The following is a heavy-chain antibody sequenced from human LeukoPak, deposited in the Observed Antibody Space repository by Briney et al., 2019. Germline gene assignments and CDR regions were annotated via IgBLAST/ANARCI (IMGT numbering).Heavy chain of an antibody. CDR1: GFTFSSYA. Sequence: PGRSLRLSCAASGFTFSSYAMHWVRQAPGKGLEWVAVISYDGSNKYYADSVKGRFTISRDNSKNTLYLQMNSLRAEDTAVYYCARDSRPRPWIALQYYYDSSGYSLDYWGQGTLVTVSS. D-gene: IGHD3-22*01. CDR3: ARDSRPRPWIALQYYYDSSGYSLDY. CDR2: ISYDGSNK. V-gene: IGHV3-30-3*01. J-gene: IGHJ4*02.